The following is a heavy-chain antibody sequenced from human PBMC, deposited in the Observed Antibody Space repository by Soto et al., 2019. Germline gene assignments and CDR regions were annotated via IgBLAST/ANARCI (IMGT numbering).Heavy chain of an antibody. CDR3: ARHSASSWSYYYYMDF. J-gene: IGHJ6*03. V-gene: IGHV4-39*01. CDR1: GGSISSSNYY. Sequence: SETLSLTCTVSGGSISSSNYYWGWIRQPPGKGLEWIGSIYYSGSTYYNPSLKSRVTISVDTSKNQFSLKLSSVIAADTAVYYCARHSASSWSYYYYMDFWGKGIMVTVSS. CDR2: IYYSGST. D-gene: IGHD3-3*01.